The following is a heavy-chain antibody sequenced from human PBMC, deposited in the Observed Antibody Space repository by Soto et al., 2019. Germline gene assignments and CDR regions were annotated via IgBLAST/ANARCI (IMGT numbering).Heavy chain of an antibody. J-gene: IGHJ3*01. CDR2: IKQDGRAA. Sequence: EMQLVESGGGLVQPGGSLRLSCEASGFTFSNYWMSWVRQAPGKGLEWVANIKQDGRAAWYVDSVKGRFTISIDNARKSLYLQMNSLRLEDAAVYYCARGDYHDTSGPFSDAFDVWGPGTMVTVSS. D-gene: IGHD3-22*01. CDR1: GFTFSNYW. CDR3: ARGDYHDTSGPFSDAFDV. V-gene: IGHV3-7*04.